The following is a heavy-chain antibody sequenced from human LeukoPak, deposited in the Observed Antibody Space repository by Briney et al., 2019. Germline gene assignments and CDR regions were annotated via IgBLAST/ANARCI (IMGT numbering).Heavy chain of an antibody. Sequence: GRSLRLSCAASGFTFSSYGMHWVRQAPGKGLEWVAVISYDGSNKYYADSVKGRFTISRDNSKNTLYLQMNSLRAEDTAVYYCAKSKVQDIVVVKSWMDVWGQGTTVTVSS. V-gene: IGHV3-30*18. J-gene: IGHJ6*02. CDR3: AKSKVQDIVVVKSWMDV. CDR1: GFTFSSYG. D-gene: IGHD2-2*01. CDR2: ISYDGSNK.